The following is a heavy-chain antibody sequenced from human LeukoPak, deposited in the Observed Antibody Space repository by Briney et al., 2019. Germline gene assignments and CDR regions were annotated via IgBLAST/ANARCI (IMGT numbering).Heavy chain of an antibody. D-gene: IGHD3-22*01. CDR3: AGVRTYCYDSSGFREAFDI. CDR2: MNPNSGNT. J-gene: IGHJ3*02. CDR1: GYTFTSYD. Sequence: ASVKVSCKASGYTFTSYDINWVRQATGQGLEWMGWMNPNSGNTGYAQKFQGRVTMTRNTSISTAYMELSSLRSEDTAVYYCAGVRTYCYDSSGFREAFDIWGQGTMVTVSS. V-gene: IGHV1-8*01.